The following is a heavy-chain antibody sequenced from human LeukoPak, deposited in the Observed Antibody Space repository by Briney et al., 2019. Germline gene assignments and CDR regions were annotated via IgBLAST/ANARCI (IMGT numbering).Heavy chain of an antibody. CDR2: IKSKTDGGTT. V-gene: IGHV3-15*01. D-gene: IGHD4-17*01. CDR1: GFTFSNAW. J-gene: IGHJ4*02. CDR3: TTDFGDYDSVY. Sequence: GGSLRLSCAASGFTFSNAWMSWVRQAPGKGLEWVGRIKSKTDGGTTDNAAPVKGRFTISRDDSKNTLYLQMNSLKTEDTAVYYCTTDFGDYDSVYWGQGTLVTVSS.